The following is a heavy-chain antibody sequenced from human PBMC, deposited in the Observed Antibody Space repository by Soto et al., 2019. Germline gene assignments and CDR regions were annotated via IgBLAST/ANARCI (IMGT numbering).Heavy chain of an antibody. D-gene: IGHD2-21*02. V-gene: IGHV3-33*01. J-gene: IGHJ4*02. Sequence: QVQLVESGGGVVQPGRSLRLSCAASGFTFSSYGMHWVRQAPGKGLEWVAVIWYDGTKKYYADSVKGRFTISRDNSKNTLYLQMSSLRAEDTAVYYCARDYCGGDCYVTDYWGQGTLVTVSS. CDR3: ARDYCGGDCYVTDY. CDR1: GFTFSSYG. CDR2: IWYDGTKK.